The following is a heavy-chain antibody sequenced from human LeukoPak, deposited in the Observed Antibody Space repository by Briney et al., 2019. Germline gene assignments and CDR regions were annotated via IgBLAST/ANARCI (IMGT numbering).Heavy chain of an antibody. V-gene: IGHV3-9*01. Sequence: PGGSLRLSCGASGFIFSTYWMHWVRQAPGKGLEWVSGISWNSGSIGYADSVKGRFTISRDNAKNSLYLQMNSLRAEDTALYYCAKNAPGLAVAGPFDYWGQGTLVTVSS. CDR1: GFIFSTYW. CDR3: AKNAPGLAVAGPFDY. CDR2: ISWNSGSI. J-gene: IGHJ4*02. D-gene: IGHD6-19*01.